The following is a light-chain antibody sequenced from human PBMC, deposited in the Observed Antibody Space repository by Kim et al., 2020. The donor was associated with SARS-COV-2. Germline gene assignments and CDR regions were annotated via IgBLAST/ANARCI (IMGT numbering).Light chain of an antibody. J-gene: IGLJ2*01. CDR1: SLRSYY. CDR3: NSLDSNDHGV. CDR2: GKN. Sequence: SSELTQDPAVSVALGQTVRITCQGDSLRSYYATWYQQKPRQAPILVVYGKNNRPSGIPDRFSGSSSGNTASLTITGAQAEDEADYSCNSLDSNDHGVFGG. V-gene: IGLV3-19*01.